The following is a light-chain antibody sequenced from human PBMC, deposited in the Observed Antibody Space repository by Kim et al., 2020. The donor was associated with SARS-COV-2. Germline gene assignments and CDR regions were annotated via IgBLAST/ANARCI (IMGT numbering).Light chain of an antibody. V-gene: IGKV1-12*01. CDR1: HLVNNW. CDR2: GAS. J-gene: IGKJ3*01. CDR3: QQVNTFPFS. Sequence: ASVGDRVTVTCRASHLVNNWVAWFQQRPGEAPNLLIYGASYLVRGVPSRFSGSGYGREFTLTINSLQPEDFATYYCQQVNTFPFSFGPGTKVDIK.